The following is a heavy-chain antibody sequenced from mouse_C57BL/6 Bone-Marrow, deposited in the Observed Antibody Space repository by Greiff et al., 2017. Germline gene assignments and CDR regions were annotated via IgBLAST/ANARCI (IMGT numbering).Heavy chain of an antibody. Sequence: QVQLQQPGAELVRPGSSVKLSCKASGYTFTSYWMDWVKQRPGQGLEWIGHIYPSDSETHYNQKFKDKATLTVDKSSSTAYMQLSSLTSEDSAVYYCARGLYAMDYWGQGTSVTVSS. CDR2: IYPSDSET. J-gene: IGHJ4*01. CDR1: GYTFTSYW. V-gene: IGHV1-61*01. CDR3: ARGLYAMDY.